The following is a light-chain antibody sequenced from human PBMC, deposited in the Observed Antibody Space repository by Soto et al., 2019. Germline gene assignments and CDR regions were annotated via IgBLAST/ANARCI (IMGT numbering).Light chain of an antibody. V-gene: IGKV1-5*01. CDR3: QQYNSYPVT. Sequence: DIQMAPSPSTLSASVGDRVTITCRANQSISSWLAWYQQKPGKAPKLLIYDASSLESGVPSRFSGSGSGTEFTLTISSLQPDDFATYYCQQYNSYPVTFGQGTKVDIK. CDR1: QSISSW. J-gene: IGKJ1*01. CDR2: DAS.